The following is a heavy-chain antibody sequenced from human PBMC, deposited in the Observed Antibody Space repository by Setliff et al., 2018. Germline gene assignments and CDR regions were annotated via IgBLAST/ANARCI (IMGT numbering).Heavy chain of an antibody. J-gene: IGHJ4*02. CDR3: ARGYSYGYDSGYYFDY. CDR1: GYSVTELS. Sequence: ASVKVSCKVSGYSVTELSMHWVRQAPGKGLEWMGGFEPEDDETIYAQKFQGRVTITADESTSTAYMELSSLRSEDTAVYYCARGYSYGYDSGYYFDYWGQGTLVTVSS. V-gene: IGHV1-24*01. CDR2: FEPEDDET. D-gene: IGHD5-18*01.